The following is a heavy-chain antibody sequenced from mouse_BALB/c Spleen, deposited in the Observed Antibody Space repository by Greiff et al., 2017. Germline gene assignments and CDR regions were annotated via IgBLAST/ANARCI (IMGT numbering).Heavy chain of an antibody. CDR3: ARVGLPYYFDY. J-gene: IGHJ2*01. CDR2: IWGDGST. D-gene: IGHD2-4*01. Sequence: QVQLKESGPGLVAPSQSLSITCTVSGFSLTGYGVNWVRQPPGKGLEWLGMIWGDGSTDYNSALKSRLSISKDNSKSQVFLKMNSLQTDDTARYYCARVGLPYYFDYWGQGTTLTVSS. CDR1: GFSLTGYG. V-gene: IGHV2-6-7*01.